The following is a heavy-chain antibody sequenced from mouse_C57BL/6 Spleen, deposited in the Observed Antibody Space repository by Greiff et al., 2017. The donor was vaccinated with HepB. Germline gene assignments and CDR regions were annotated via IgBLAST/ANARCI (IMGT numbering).Heavy chain of an antibody. CDR2: ISSGGSYT. CDR1: GFTFSSYG. J-gene: IGHJ1*03. D-gene: IGHD4-1*01. Sequence: EVQRVESGGDLVKPGGSLKLSCAASGFTFSSYGMSWVRQTPDNRLEWVATISSGGSYTYYPDSVKGRFTISRDNAKNTLYLQMSSLKSEDTAMYYCARIPNWDGWYFDVWGTGTTVTVSS. V-gene: IGHV5-6*01. CDR3: ARIPNWDGWYFDV.